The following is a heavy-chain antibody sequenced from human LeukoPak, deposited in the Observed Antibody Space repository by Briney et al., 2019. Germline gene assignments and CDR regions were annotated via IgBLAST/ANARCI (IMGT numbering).Heavy chain of an antibody. D-gene: IGHD6-13*01. CDR1: GFTFSSYG. CDR3: AKGYSSSWVDC. V-gene: IGHV3-30*02. CDR2: IRNDGNNQ. Sequence: GGSLRLSCAASGFTFSSYGIHWVRQAPGKGLEWVAFIRNDGNNQYYADSVRGRFTISRDNSKNTVYLQMNSLRPEDTAVYYCAKGYSSSWVDCWGQGTLVTVSS. J-gene: IGHJ4*02.